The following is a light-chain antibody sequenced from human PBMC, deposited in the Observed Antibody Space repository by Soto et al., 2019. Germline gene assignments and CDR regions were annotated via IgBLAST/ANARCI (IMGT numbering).Light chain of an antibody. CDR2: SNN. CDR3: AAWDDGLSEV. J-gene: IGLJ1*01. CDR1: SSNIGSNY. V-gene: IGLV1-47*02. Sequence: QSVLTQPPSASGTPGQRVTISCSGSSSNIGSNYVYWYQQLPGTAPKLLIYSNNQRPSGVPDRFSGSKSGTSASLAISGLRSEDEADYYCAAWDDGLSEVFGTGTKLTVL.